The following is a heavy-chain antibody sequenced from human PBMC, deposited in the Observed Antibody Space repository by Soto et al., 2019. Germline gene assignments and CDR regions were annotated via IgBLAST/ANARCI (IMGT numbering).Heavy chain of an antibody. CDR2: ISGSGGST. CDR3: AKGARPLAVADAFDI. J-gene: IGHJ3*02. V-gene: IGHV3-23*01. D-gene: IGHD6-19*01. CDR1: GFTFSSYA. Sequence: GESLKISCAASGFTFSSYAMSWVRQAPGKGLEWVSAISGSGGSTYYADSVKGRFTISRDNSKNTLYLQMNSLRAEDTAVYYCAKGARPLAVADAFDIWGQGTKVTVSS.